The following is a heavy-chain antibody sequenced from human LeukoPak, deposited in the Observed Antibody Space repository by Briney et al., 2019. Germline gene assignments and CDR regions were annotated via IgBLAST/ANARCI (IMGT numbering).Heavy chain of an antibody. V-gene: IGHV3-23*01. CDR2: ISGSGGST. CDR3: ATPSSSSL. D-gene: IGHD6-6*01. J-gene: IGHJ4*02. CDR1: GFTFSDYY. Sequence: GGSLILSCAASGFTFSDYYMSWVRRAPGKGLEWVSAISGSGGSTYYADSVKGRFTISRDNSKNTLYLQMNSLRAEDTAVYYCATPSSSSLWGQGTLVTVSS.